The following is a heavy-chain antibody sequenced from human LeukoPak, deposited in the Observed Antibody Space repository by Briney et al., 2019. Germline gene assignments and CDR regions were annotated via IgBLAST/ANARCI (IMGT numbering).Heavy chain of an antibody. CDR3: ARRWKNPHYYYMDV. J-gene: IGHJ6*03. CDR1: GGTFSSYA. V-gene: IGHV1-69*13. Sequence: GASVKVSCKASGGTFSSYAISWVRQAPGQGLEWMGGIIPIFGTANYAQKFQGRVTITADESTSTAYMELGSLRSEDTAVYYCARRWKNPHYYYMDVWGKGTTVTVSS. CDR2: IIPIFGTA. D-gene: IGHD1-1*01.